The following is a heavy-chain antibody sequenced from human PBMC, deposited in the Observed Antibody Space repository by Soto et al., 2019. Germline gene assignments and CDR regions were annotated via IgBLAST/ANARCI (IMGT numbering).Heavy chain of an antibody. D-gene: IGHD5-12*01. CDR3: ARDSSGYDFGVGAQRDAFDI. Sequence: ASVKVSCKASGYTFTSYGISWVRQAPGQGLEWMGWISAYNGNTNYAQKLQGRVIMTTDTSTSTAYMELRSLRSDDTAVYYCARDSSGYDFGVGAQRDAFDIWGQGTMVTVSS. CDR2: ISAYNGNT. J-gene: IGHJ3*02. CDR1: GYTFTSYG. V-gene: IGHV1-18*01.